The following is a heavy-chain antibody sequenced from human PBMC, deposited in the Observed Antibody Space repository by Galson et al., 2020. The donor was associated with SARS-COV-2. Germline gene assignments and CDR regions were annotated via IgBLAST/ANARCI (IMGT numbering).Heavy chain of an antibody. CDR1: QFSLSTSGVG. V-gene: IGHV2-5*02. D-gene: IGHD3-3*01. CDR2: IYWDDEK. J-gene: IGHJ4*02. Sequence: SGPTLVKPKQTLTLTRTFSQFSLSTSGVGVAWIRKPPGKALEWLALIYWDDEKSYSHSLKSRLTIAKDTSKNQVVLTMTNMDPVDTATYYGAHSLRYLEWVQWAYWGQGTLVTVSS. CDR3: AHSLRYLEWVQWAY.